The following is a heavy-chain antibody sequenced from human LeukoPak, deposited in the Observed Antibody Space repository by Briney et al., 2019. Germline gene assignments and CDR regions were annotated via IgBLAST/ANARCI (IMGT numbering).Heavy chain of an antibody. CDR2: INAGSGNT. V-gene: IGHV1-3*01. CDR3: ARGYYDFWSGLKPYYYYYMDV. CDR1: GYTFINYA. J-gene: IGHJ6*03. D-gene: IGHD3-3*01. Sequence: ASVKVSCKASGYTFINYAMHWVRQAPGERLEWMGWINAGSGNTKYSQRFQDRVTITRDTSASTAYMELSSLRSEDTAVYYCARGYYDFWSGLKPYYYYYMDVWGKGTTVTVSS.